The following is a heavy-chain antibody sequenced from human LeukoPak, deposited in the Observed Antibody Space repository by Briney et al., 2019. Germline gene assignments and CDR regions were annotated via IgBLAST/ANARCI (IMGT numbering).Heavy chain of an antibody. CDR3: ARAPRGYYDSSGYPGH. D-gene: IGHD3-22*01. V-gene: IGHV1-2*02. Sequence: ASVTVSFKASGYTFTGYYMHWVRQAPGQGLEWMGWINPNSGGTNYAQKFQGRVTMTRDTSISTAYMELSRLRSDDTAVYYCARAPRGYYDSSGYPGHWGQGTLVTVSS. CDR2: INPNSGGT. J-gene: IGHJ4*02. CDR1: GYTFTGYY.